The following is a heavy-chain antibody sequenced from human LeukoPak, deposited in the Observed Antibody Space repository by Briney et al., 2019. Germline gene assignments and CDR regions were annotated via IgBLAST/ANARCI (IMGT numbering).Heavy chain of an antibody. J-gene: IGHJ4*02. CDR3: ATEWNDVGLEGY. CDR1: GFTFSYHY. CDR2: IRNKANGYTT. Sequence: PGGSLRLSCAASGFTFSYHYMDWVRQAPGKGLEWVGRIRNKANGYTTEYAASVKGRFTFSRDDSKNSLSLQMNSLRAEDTAVYYCATEWNDVGLEGYWGQGTLVTVSS. D-gene: IGHD1-1*01. V-gene: IGHV3-72*01.